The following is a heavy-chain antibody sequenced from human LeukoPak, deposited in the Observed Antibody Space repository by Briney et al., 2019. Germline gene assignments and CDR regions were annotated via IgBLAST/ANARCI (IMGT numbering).Heavy chain of an antibody. Sequence: SETLSLTCAVYGGSFSGYYWSWIRQPPGKGLEWIGEINHSGSTNYNPSLKSRVTISVDTSKNQFSLELSSVTAADTAVYYCATDSSGWYSWFDPWGQGTLVTVSS. CDR3: ATDSSGWYSWFDP. J-gene: IGHJ5*02. D-gene: IGHD6-19*01. CDR2: INHSGST. CDR1: GGSFSGYY. V-gene: IGHV4-34*01.